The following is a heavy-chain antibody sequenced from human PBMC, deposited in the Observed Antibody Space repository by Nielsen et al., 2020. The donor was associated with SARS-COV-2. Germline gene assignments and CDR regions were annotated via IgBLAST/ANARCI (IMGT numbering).Heavy chain of an antibody. CDR2: IKAKTDGETT. J-gene: IGHJ6*02. CDR3: STGGVAAVGTDYYYSGMDV. D-gene: IGHD6-13*01. Sequence: GESLKISCVASGFTFRNAWMTWVRQAPGKGLEWVGRIKAKTDGETTVYAAPVQGRFTISRDDSEMTLYLQMDSLEIEDTGVYYCSTGGVAAVGTDYYYSGMDVWGQGTTVAVSS. V-gene: IGHV3-15*01. CDR1: GFTFRNAW.